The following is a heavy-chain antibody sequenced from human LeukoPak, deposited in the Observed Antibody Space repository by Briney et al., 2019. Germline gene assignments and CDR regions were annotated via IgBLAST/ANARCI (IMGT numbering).Heavy chain of an antibody. D-gene: IGHD6-13*01. J-gene: IGHJ4*02. CDR1: EFSVGSNY. CDR2: IYSGGST. CDR3: ARASRSMFDRIAAAGRYFDY. V-gene: IGHV3-66*01. Sequence: GGSLRLSCAASEFSVGSNYMTWVRQAPGKGLEWVSLIYSGGSTYYADSVKGRFTISRDNSKNTLYLQMNSLRAEDTAVYYCARASRSMFDRIAAAGRYFDYWGQGTLVTVSS.